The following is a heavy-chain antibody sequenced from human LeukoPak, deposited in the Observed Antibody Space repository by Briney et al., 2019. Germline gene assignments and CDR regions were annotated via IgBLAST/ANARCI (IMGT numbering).Heavy chain of an antibody. D-gene: IGHD6-19*01. CDR3: ATSPYSSGWSAFDI. Sequence: GGSLRLSCAASGFTFNSFAMHWVRQAPGKGLEPLAFIQSDGSYKYHADSVKGRFTISRDNSKNTLYLQMNSLRAEDTAVYYCATSPYSSGWSAFDIWGQGTMVTVSS. V-gene: IGHV3-30*02. CDR1: GFTFNSFA. J-gene: IGHJ3*02. CDR2: IQSDGSYK.